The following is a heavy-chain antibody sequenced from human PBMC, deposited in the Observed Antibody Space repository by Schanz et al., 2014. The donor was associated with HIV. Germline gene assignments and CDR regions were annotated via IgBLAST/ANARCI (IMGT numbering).Heavy chain of an antibody. J-gene: IGHJ4*02. V-gene: IGHV3-33*01. CDR3: AREPTMDSRGYYFDA. CDR2: IWYDGSSK. D-gene: IGHD3-22*01. CDR1: GFTFSSFG. Sequence: QVHLVESGGGVVQPGKSLRLSCAASGFTFSSFGMHWVRQAPGKGLEWVAVIWYDGSSKYYADSLRGRFTISRDNAKNSLFLQMDSLRDEDTAVYYCAREPTMDSRGYYFDAWGQGTLVTVSS.